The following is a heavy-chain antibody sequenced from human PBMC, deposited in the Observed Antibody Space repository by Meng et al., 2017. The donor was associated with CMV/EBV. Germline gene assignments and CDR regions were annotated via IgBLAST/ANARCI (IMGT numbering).Heavy chain of an antibody. D-gene: IGHD3-3*01. CDR1: GFTVSSNY. V-gene: IGHV3-74*01. J-gene: IGHJ6*02. CDR3: ARDLPYDFWSGYYRYYYYGMDV. CDR2: INSDGSST. Sequence: GESLKISCAASGFTVSSNYMSWVRQAPGKGLVWVSRINSDGSSTSYADSVKGRFTISRDNAKNTLYLQMNSLRAEDTAVYYCARDLPYDFWSGYYRYYYYGMDVWGQGTTVTVSS.